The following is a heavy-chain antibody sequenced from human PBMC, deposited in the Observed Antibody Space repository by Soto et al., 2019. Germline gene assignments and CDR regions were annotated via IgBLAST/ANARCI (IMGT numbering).Heavy chain of an antibody. Sequence: ASVKVSCKASGYTFTNHYIHWVRQGPGQGPEWMGTINPSGGKTDYAQKFKGRVTLTSDTPTSTVYMELRSLRSEDTAIYYCARDEYHYGSGSSYSTLDDWGQGTLVTVS. J-gene: IGHJ4*02. CDR1: GYTFTNHY. V-gene: IGHV1-46*01. CDR2: INPSGGKT. CDR3: ARDEYHYGSGSSYSTLDD. D-gene: IGHD3-10*01.